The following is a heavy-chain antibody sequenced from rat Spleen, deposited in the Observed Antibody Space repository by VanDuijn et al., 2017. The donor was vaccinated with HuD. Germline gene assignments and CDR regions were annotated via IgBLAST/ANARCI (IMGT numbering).Heavy chain of an antibody. CDR1: LFTFSDYY. J-gene: IGHJ3*01. V-gene: IGHV5S10*01. CDR3: ATLSVVGFAY. Sequence: EVQLVESGGGLAQPGRSLKLSCAASLFTFSDYYMAWVRQAPTKGLEWVATINYDGSRTYYRDSVKGRFTISRDNVKGNIYLQMDSLRSEDTATYYCATLSVVGFAYWGQGTLVTVSS. D-gene: IGHD1-12*01. CDR2: INYDGSRT.